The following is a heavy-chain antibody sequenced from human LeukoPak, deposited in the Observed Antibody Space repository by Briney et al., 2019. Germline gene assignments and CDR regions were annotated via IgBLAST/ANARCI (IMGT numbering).Heavy chain of an antibody. V-gene: IGHV3-7*01. Sequence: PGGSLRLSCAASGFTFSSYWMSWVRQAPGKGLEWVANIKQDGSEKYYADSVKGRFTISRDNAKNSLYLQMNSLRAEDTAVYYCARDAGATLSPFFDYWGQGTLVTVSS. D-gene: IGHD1-26*01. CDR2: IKQDGSEK. CDR1: GFTFSSYW. J-gene: IGHJ4*02. CDR3: ARDAGATLSPFFDY.